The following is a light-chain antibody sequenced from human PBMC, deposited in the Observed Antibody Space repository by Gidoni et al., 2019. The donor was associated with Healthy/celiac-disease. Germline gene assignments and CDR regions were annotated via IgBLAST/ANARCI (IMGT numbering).Light chain of an antibody. Sequence: DIQMTQSLSSLSASVGVRFSITCRASQSISSYLIWYQQKPGKAPKLLIYPASSWQSGVPSRFIGSGSGTDFTLTISSLQPEDFATYYCQQSYSTPPFTFGPGTKVDIK. V-gene: IGKV1-39*01. CDR1: QSISSY. CDR2: PAS. J-gene: IGKJ3*01. CDR3: QQSYSTPPFT.